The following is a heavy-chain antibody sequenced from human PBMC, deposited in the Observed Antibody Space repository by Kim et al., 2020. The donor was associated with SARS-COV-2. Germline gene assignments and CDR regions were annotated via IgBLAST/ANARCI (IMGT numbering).Heavy chain of an antibody. CDR3: ARGGGYGSGSYYGGGWFDP. V-gene: IGHV1-69*06. J-gene: IGHJ5*02. Sequence: SVKVSCKASGGTFSSYPISWVRQAPGQGLEWMGGIIPIFGTANYAQKFQGRVTITADKSTSTAYMELSSLRSEDTAVYDCARGGGYGSGSYYGGGWFDPWGQGTLVTVSS. CDR2: IIPIFGTA. CDR1: GGTFSSYP. D-gene: IGHD3-10*01.